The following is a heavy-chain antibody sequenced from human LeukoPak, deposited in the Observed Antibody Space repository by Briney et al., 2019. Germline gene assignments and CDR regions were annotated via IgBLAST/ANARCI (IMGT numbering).Heavy chain of an antibody. CDR2: ISAYNGNT. D-gene: IGHD6-19*01. J-gene: IGHJ4*02. CDR3: ARDEYSSGSFDY. Sequence: ASVKVSCKASGGTFSSYAISWVRQAPGQGLEWMGWISAYNGNTNYAQKLQGRVTMTTDTSTSTAYMELRSLRSDDTAVYYCARDEYSSGSFDYWGQGTLVTVSS. V-gene: IGHV1-18*01. CDR1: GGTFSSYA.